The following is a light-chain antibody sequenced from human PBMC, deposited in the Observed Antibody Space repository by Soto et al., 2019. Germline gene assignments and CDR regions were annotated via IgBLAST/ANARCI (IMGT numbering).Light chain of an antibody. CDR3: QQYNNWHFT. Sequence: EIVMTQSPATLSVSPGERATLSCRASQRVGNNLAWYQHRPGQAPRLLIYGASSRATGIPARFSGSGSGTEFTLTISSLQFEDFAVYYCQQYNNWHFTFGPGTKVDIK. CDR1: QRVGNN. V-gene: IGKV3-15*01. CDR2: GAS. J-gene: IGKJ3*01.